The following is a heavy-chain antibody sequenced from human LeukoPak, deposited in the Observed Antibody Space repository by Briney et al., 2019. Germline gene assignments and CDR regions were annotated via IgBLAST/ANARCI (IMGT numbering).Heavy chain of an antibody. Sequence: SETLSLTCTVSGGSISSYYWSWIRQPAGKGLEWIGRIYTSGSTNYNPSLKSRVTMSVDTSKNQFSLKLSSVTAADTAVYYCARHRGYCSGGSCTTWYFDYWGQGTLVTVSS. J-gene: IGHJ4*02. V-gene: IGHV4-4*07. CDR3: ARHRGYCSGGSCTTWYFDY. D-gene: IGHD2-15*01. CDR1: GGSISSYY. CDR2: IYTSGST.